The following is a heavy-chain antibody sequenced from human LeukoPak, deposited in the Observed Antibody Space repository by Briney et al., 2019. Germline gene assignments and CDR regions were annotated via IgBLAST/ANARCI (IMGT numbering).Heavy chain of an antibody. J-gene: IGHJ4*02. Sequence: QTGGSLRLSCAASGFTFSSYAMSWVRQAPGKGLEWVSAISGSGGSTYYADSVKGRFTISRDNSKNTLDLQMNSLRAEDTAIYYCAKTVVVITFRFDSWGQGSLVTVSS. CDR3: AKTVVVITFRFDS. CDR2: ISGSGGST. D-gene: IGHD2-21*01. V-gene: IGHV3-23*01. CDR1: GFTFSSYA.